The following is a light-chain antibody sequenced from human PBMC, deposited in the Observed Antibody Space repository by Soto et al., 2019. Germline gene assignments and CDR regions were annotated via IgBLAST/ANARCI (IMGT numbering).Light chain of an antibody. CDR1: SSNIGAGYD. V-gene: IGLV1-40*01. CDR2: DNN. CDR3: QSFDTSLSGFVV. J-gene: IGLJ2*01. Sequence: QSVLTQPPSMSGAPGQRVTISCTGSSSNIGAGYDVHWYQQHPGTAPKLLIFDNNNRPSGVPDRFSGSKSDTSASLAITGLQADDEADYYCQSFDTSLSGFVVFGGGTKLTV.